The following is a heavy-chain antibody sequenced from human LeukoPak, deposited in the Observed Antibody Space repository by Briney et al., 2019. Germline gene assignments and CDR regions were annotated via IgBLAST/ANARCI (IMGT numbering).Heavy chain of an antibody. V-gene: IGHV4-39*07. Sequence: PSETLSLTCTVSGGSISSSSYYWGWIRQPPGKGLEWIGEVFHGGSTNFNPSLKSRVTISVDRSKNQFSLRLSSVTAADTAVYFCARGEEHGSGTVQFDYWGQGTLVTVSS. CDR3: ARGEEHGSGTVQFDY. D-gene: IGHD3-10*01. CDR2: VFHGGST. J-gene: IGHJ4*02. CDR1: GGSISSSSYY.